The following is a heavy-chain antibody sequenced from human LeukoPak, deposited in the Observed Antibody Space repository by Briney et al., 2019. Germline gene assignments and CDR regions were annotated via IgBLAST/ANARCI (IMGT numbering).Heavy chain of an antibody. D-gene: IGHD2-21*01. CDR2: ISYDGSNK. Sequence: GRSLRLSCAASGFTFSSYGMHWVRQAPGKGLEWVAVISYDGSNKYYADSVKGRFTISRDNSKNTQYLQMNSLRAEDTAVYYCAKGYCGGDCPFGYWGQGTLVTVSS. CDR1: GFTFSSYG. V-gene: IGHV3-30*18. CDR3: AKGYCGGDCPFGY. J-gene: IGHJ4*02.